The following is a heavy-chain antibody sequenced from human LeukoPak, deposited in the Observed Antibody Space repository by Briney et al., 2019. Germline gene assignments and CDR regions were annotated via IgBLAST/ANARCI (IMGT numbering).Heavy chain of an antibody. Sequence: SETLSLTCTVSGASFSSSTYYWGWIRQPPGKGLEWIGSIYYSGSTYYNPSLKSRVTMSVDTSKNQFSLKLSSVTAADTAAYYCARHAGGISATGTRPFDYWGQGTLVTVSS. V-gene: IGHV4-39*01. CDR1: GASFSSSTYY. D-gene: IGHD6-13*01. J-gene: IGHJ4*02. CDR3: ARHAGGISATGTRPFDY. CDR2: IYYSGST.